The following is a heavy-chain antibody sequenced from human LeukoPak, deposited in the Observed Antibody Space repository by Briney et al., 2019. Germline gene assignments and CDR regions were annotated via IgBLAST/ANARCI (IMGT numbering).Heavy chain of an antibody. D-gene: IGHD2-2*01. J-gene: IGHJ6*02. CDR3: ARHDCITTTCYYFYGMDV. CDR2: IYYSGST. V-gene: IGHV4-39*01. Sequence: SETLSLTCAVSGGSISSSSHYWGWIRQPPGKGPEWIGSIYYSGSTYYNPSLKSRVTISVDTSKNQFSLKLSSVTATDTAVYYCARHDCITTTCYYFYGMDVWGQGTTVTVSS. CDR1: GGSISSSSHY.